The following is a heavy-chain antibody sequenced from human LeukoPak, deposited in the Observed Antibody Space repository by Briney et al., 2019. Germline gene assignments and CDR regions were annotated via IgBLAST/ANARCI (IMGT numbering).Heavy chain of an antibody. D-gene: IGHD6-13*01. Sequence: GASVKVSCKASGYTSTSYAMHWVRQAPGQRLEWMGWINAGNGNTKYSQKFQGRVTITRDTSASTAYMELSSLRSEDTAVYYCARAIIAAADSNWFDPWGQGTLVTVSS. CDR3: ARAIIAAADSNWFDP. CDR1: GYTSTSYA. V-gene: IGHV1-3*01. CDR2: INAGNGNT. J-gene: IGHJ5*02.